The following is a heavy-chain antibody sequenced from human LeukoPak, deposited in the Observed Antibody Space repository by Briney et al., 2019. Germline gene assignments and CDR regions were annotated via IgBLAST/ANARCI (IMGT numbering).Heavy chain of an antibody. V-gene: IGHV3-53*01. CDR1: GFTVSSNY. CDR2: IYSGDST. J-gene: IGHJ4*02. D-gene: IGHD5-18*01. Sequence: PGGSLRLSCAASGFTVSSNYMNWVRQAPGKGLEWVSVIYSGDSTNYADSVKGRFTISRDNSKNTLYLHMNSLRAEDTAVYYCIYGYTLDFWGQGTLVTVSS. CDR3: IYGYTLDF.